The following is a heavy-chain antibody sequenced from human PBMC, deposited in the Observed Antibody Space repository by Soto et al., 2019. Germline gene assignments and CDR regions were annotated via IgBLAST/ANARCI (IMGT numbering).Heavy chain of an antibody. CDR1: GFTFSSYG. Sequence: QVQLVESGGGVVQPGRSLRLSCAASGFTFSSYGMHWVRQAPGKGLEWVAVMYYDGSDEYYADSVKGRFTISRDNSKNTLYLQMNGLRAEDTDIYYCAKDYSSTSYGINYWGQGTLVSVSS. J-gene: IGHJ4*02. V-gene: IGHV3-33*06. CDR2: MYYDGSDE. CDR3: AKDYSSTSYGINY. D-gene: IGHD5-18*01.